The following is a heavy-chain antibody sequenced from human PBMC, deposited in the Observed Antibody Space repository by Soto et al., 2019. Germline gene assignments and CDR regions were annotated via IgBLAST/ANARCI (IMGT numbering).Heavy chain of an antibody. CDR1: GGSISSYY. CDR3: AREIVGAYNWFDP. CDR2: IYYNVNT. Sequence: PSETLSLTCTVSGGSISSYYWSWIRQPPGKGPEWIGYIYYNVNTNYNPSLKGRVTISVDTSKNQFSLKLSSVTAADTAVYYCAREIVGAYNWFDPWGQGTLVTVSS. D-gene: IGHD1-26*01. V-gene: IGHV4-59*01. J-gene: IGHJ5*02.